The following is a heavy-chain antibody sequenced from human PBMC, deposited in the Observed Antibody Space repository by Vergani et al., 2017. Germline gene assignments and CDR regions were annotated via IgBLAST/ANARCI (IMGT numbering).Heavy chain of an antibody. D-gene: IGHD1-26*01. J-gene: IGHJ4*02. CDR1: GASVSSNSAA. Sequence: QVQLQQSGPGLVKPSQTLLLTCAISGASVSSNSAAWNWIRQSPSRGLEWLGRTYYRSKWYNDYAVSVKSRITINPHTSKNQFSLQLNSVTPEDTAVYYCTGEWELQLSNWGQGTLVTVSS. V-gene: IGHV6-1*01. CDR2: TYYRSKWYN. CDR3: TGEWELQLSN.